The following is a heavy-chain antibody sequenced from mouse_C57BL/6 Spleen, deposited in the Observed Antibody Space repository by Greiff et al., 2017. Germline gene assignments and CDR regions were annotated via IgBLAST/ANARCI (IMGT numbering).Heavy chain of an antibody. CDR3: ARDERLYYAMDY. J-gene: IGHJ4*01. CDR2: SRNKANDYTT. V-gene: IGHV7-1*01. Sequence: EVMLVESGGGLVQSGRSLRLSCATSGFTFSDFYMEWVRQAPGKGLEWIAASRNKANDYTTEYSASVKGRFIVSRDTSQSILYLQMNALRAEDTAIYYCARDERLYYAMDYWGQGTSVTVSS. D-gene: IGHD2-2*01. CDR1: GFTFSDFY.